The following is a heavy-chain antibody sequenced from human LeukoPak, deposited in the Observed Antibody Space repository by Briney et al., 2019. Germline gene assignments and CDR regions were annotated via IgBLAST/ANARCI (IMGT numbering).Heavy chain of an antibody. J-gene: IGHJ6*03. Sequence: SETLSLTCTVSGGSISSYYWSWIRQPPGKGLEWIGYIYYSGSTNYNPSLKSRVTISVDTSKNQFSLKLGSVTAADTAVYYCARLVVPAAHLYYYYYYYMDVWGKGTTVTVSS. V-gene: IGHV4-59*01. CDR2: IYYSGST. CDR3: ARLVVPAAHLYYYYYYYMDV. CDR1: GGSISSYY. D-gene: IGHD2-2*01.